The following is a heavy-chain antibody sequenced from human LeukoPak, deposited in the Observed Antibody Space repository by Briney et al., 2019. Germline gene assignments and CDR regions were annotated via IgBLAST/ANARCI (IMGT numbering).Heavy chain of an antibody. J-gene: IGHJ4*02. CDR1: GYTFDTYG. D-gene: IGHD4-17*01. CDR2: ISAYNGNTNYAQNT. V-gene: IGHV1-18*01. Sequence: ASVKVSCEASGYTFDTYGISWVRQAPGQGLEWMGWISAYNGNTNYAQNTNYAQKLQGRVTMTTETSTSTAYMEVRSLRSDDTAVYYCARGDYGDKFDYWGQGTLVTISS. CDR3: ARGDYGDKFDY.